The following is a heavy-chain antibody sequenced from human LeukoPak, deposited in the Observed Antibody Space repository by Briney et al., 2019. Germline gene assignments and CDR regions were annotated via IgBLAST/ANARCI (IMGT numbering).Heavy chain of an antibody. J-gene: IGHJ3*02. D-gene: IGHD3-22*01. Sequence: GGSLRLSCAASGFTFSSYSMNWVRQAPGKGLERVSSISSSSSYIYYADSVKGRFTISRDNAKNSLYLQMNSLRAEDTAVYYCARDLIMGYYDSSQDAFDIWGQGTMVTVSS. CDR3: ARDLIMGYYDSSQDAFDI. CDR1: GFTFSSYS. CDR2: ISSSSSYI. V-gene: IGHV3-21*01.